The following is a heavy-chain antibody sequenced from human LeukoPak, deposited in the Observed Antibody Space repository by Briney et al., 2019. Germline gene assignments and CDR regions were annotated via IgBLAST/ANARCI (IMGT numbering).Heavy chain of an antibody. D-gene: IGHD3-9*01. V-gene: IGHV3-49*03. CDR1: GFTFGDYA. CDR2: IRNKAYGGTA. Sequence: GGSLRLSCTASGFTFGDYAMSWFRQAPGKGLEWVGFIRNKAYGGTAEYAASVKGRFTISRDDSKTIAYLQMNSLKTEDTAVYYCTREKRYFDWFQADYWGQGTLVTVSS. CDR3: TREKRYFDWFQADY. J-gene: IGHJ4*02.